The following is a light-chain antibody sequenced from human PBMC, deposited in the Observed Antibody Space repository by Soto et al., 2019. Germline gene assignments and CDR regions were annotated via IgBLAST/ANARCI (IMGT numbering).Light chain of an antibody. V-gene: IGKV1-39*01. CDR1: DSSSNY. CDR2: AAS. J-gene: IGKJ2*02. CDR3: QQGYTTPRT. Sequence: DIRMTQSPSSLSASVGDRVSITCQTSDSSSNYLNWYQKKPGEAPRLLIYAASSLQSGVPSRFSGSGSGTDFTLTITSLQPEDFATYYCQQGYTTPRTFGQGTKLEI.